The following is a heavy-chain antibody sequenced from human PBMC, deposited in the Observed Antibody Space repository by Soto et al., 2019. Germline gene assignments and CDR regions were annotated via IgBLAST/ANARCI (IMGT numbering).Heavy chain of an antibody. D-gene: IGHD3-16*02. V-gene: IGHV3-7*01. CDR3: ARDNYDYIWGSYREENWFDP. J-gene: IGHJ5*02. Sequence: GGSLRLSCAASGFTFSSYWMSWVRQAPGKGLEWVANIKQDGSEKYYVDSVKGRFTISRDNAKNSLYLQMNSLRAEDTAVYYCARDNYDYIWGSYREENWFDPWGQGTLVTVSS. CDR1: GFTFSSYW. CDR2: IKQDGSEK.